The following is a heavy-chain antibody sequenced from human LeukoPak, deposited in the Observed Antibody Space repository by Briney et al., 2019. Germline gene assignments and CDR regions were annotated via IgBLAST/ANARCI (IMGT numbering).Heavy chain of an antibody. CDR2: IYSDNT. CDR3: ARRAGAYSHPYDY. CDR1: GFTVSSNS. Sequence: GGSLRLSCTVSGFTVSSNSMSWVRQALGKGLEWVSFIYSDNTHYSDSVKGRFTISRDNSKNTLYLQMNSLRAEDTAVYYCARRAGAYSHPYDYWGQGTLVTVSS. V-gene: IGHV3-53*01. J-gene: IGHJ4*02. D-gene: IGHD4/OR15-4a*01.